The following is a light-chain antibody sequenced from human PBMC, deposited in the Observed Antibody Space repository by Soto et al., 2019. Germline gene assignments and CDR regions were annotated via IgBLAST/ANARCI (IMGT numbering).Light chain of an antibody. CDR2: SAS. CDR1: QGISNF. J-gene: IGKJ5*01. Sequence: DIQMTQSASSLSASVGDRVTITCRASQGISNFLAWYQQKAGTVPKLLIYSASTLQSGVPSRFSGSGSGTDFTLTISNLQPEDVATYYCQKYNSVPVTFGQGTRLEIK. CDR3: QKYNSVPVT. V-gene: IGKV1-27*01.